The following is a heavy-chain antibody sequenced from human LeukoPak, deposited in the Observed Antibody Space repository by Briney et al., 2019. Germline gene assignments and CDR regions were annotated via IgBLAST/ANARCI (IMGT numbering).Heavy chain of an antibody. V-gene: IGHV1-18*01. D-gene: IGHD2-15*01. CDR1: GYTFTSYG. CDR2: ISAYNGNT. J-gene: IGHJ5*02. CDR3: ATTPLGYCSGGSCYPNRGWFDP. Sequence: ASVKVSCKASGYTFTSYGISWVRQTPGQRLEWMGWISAYNGNTNYAQKLQGRVTMTTDTSTSTAYMELRSLRSDDTAVYYCATTPLGYCSGGSCYPNRGWFDPWGQGTLVTVSS.